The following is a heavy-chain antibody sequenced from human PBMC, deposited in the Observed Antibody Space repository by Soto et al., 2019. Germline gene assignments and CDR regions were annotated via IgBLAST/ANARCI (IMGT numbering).Heavy chain of an antibody. J-gene: IGHJ6*03. CDR2: MNSNSGNT. CDR3: ARRNILGGGFGLYYYYYLDV. CDR1: GYTFTSYD. Sequence: QVQLVQSGPEVRKPGASVKVSCKASGYTFTSYDINWVRQATGQGLEWMGWMNSNSGNTGYAQKFQGRVTMTRNTSIRTAYMELSSLRSEDTAVYYCARRNILGGGFGLYYYYYLDVWGKGTTVTVSS. D-gene: IGHD1-26*01. V-gene: IGHV1-8*01.